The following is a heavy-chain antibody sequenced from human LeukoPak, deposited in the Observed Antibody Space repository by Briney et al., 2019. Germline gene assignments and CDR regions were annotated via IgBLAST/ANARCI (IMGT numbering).Heavy chain of an antibody. CDR2: IIAYNGNT. J-gene: IGHJ6*02. D-gene: IGHD2-8*02. V-gene: IGHV1-18*01. CDR3: ARDLPMQPADTGLFQYGMDV. Sequence: GASVKVSCKASCYTFTSYGISWVRHAPGQGLEWMGCIIAYNGNTNYAQKLQGRVTMTTDTSTSTAYMELRSLRSDDTAVYYCARDLPMQPADTGLFQYGMDVSGQGTTVTVSS. CDR1: CYTFTSYG.